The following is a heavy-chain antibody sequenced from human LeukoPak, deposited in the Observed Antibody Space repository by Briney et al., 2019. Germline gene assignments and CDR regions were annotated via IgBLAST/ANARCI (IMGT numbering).Heavy chain of an antibody. Sequence: GRSLRLSCAASGFTFSSYGMHWVRQAPGKGLEWVAVISYDGSNKYYADSVKGRFTISRDNSKNTLYLQMNSLRAEDTAVYYCARDHHYGDYLDYWGQGTLVTVSS. CDR2: ISYDGSNK. V-gene: IGHV3-30*03. CDR3: ARDHHYGDYLDY. J-gene: IGHJ4*02. CDR1: GFTFSSYG. D-gene: IGHD4-17*01.